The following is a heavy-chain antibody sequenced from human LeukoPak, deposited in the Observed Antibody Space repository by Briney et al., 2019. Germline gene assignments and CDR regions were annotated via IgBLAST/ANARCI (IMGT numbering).Heavy chain of an antibody. Sequence: SVKVSCKASGGTFSSYAISWVRQAPGQGFEWMGGIIPIFGTANYAQKFQGRVTITADESTSTAYMELSSLRSEDTAVYYCARVVNSSPQFPYYYYMDVWGKGTTVTVSS. CDR2: IIPIFGTA. J-gene: IGHJ6*03. CDR1: GGTFSSYA. CDR3: ARVVNSSPQFPYYYYMDV. V-gene: IGHV1-69*13.